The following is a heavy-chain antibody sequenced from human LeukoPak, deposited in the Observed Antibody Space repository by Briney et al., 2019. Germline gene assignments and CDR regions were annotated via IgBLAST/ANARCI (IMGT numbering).Heavy chain of an antibody. CDR3: ARGKVYYDCDF. Sequence: GGSLRLSCVVSEFTVRSNYMSWVSQAPGKGLEWVSVLHSAGNTYYADSVKGRFTISRDDSKNTLYLQMHSLRAEDTAVYYCARGKVYYDCDFWGQGTLVTVSS. J-gene: IGHJ4*02. V-gene: IGHV3-53*01. CDR2: LHSAGNT. D-gene: IGHD1-26*01. CDR1: EFTVRSNY.